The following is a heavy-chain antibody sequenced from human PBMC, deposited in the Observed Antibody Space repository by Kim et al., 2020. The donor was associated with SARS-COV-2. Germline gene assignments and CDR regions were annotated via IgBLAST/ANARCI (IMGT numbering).Heavy chain of an antibody. J-gene: IGHJ3*02. Sequence: SVKVSCKTSGGTFSTYAMNWVRQAPGQGLEWMGRIIPISGTRYYAQKFQGRVTISADESTATSYLELSNLASEDTAVYYCARPLVELQRLSAFDIWGQG. CDR3: ARPLVELQRLSAFDI. D-gene: IGHD1-1*01. CDR1: GGTFSTYA. V-gene: IGHV1-69*13. CDR2: IIPISGTR.